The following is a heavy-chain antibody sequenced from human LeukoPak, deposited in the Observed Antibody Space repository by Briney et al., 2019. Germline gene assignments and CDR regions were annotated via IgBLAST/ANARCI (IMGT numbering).Heavy chain of an antibody. Sequence: RAGGSLRLSCAASGFTFSSYSMNWIRQAPGKGLEWVSSISSSTSYIYYADSVKGRFTISKDNAKNSLYLQMNSLRAEDTAAYYCARAGGSTVSHSDYWGQGTLVTVSS. CDR3: ARAGGSTVSHSDY. CDR1: GFTFSSYS. D-gene: IGHD4-17*01. J-gene: IGHJ4*02. V-gene: IGHV3-21*01. CDR2: ISSSTSYI.